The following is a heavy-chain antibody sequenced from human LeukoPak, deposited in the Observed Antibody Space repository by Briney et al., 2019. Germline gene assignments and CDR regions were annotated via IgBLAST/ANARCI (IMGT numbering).Heavy chain of an antibody. J-gene: IGHJ4*02. Sequence: GGSLRLSCAVSGFTFSSYWMSWVRQAPGNGLEWVANIKQDGSEKYYVDSVKGRFTISRDNAKNSLYLQMNTLRAEDTAVYYCARDRYITRSWGYDFDYWGQGTLVTVSS. V-gene: IGHV3-7*01. CDR1: GFTFSSYW. D-gene: IGHD6-13*01. CDR2: IKQDGSEK. CDR3: ARDRYITRSWGYDFDY.